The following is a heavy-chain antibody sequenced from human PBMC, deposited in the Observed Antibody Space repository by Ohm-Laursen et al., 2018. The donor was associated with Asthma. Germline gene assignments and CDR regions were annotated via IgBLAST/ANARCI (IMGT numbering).Heavy chain of an antibody. J-gene: IGHJ4*02. CDR3: AKDKGPWELLTLFDY. CDR1: GFTVSSNY. D-gene: IGHD1-26*01. CDR2: IYSGGST. V-gene: IGHV3-53*01. Sequence: SLRLSCAASGFTVSSNYMSWVRQAPGKGLEWVSVIYSGGSTYYADSVKGRFTISRDNSKNTLYLQMNSLRAEDTAVYYCAKDKGPWELLTLFDYWGQGTLVTVSS.